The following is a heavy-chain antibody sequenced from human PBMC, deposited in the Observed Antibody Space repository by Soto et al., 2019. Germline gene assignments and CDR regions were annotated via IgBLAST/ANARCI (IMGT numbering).Heavy chain of an antibody. CDR1: GFAFSDSA. CDR2: IAYDGINK. Sequence: QVQLVESGGGVVPPGRYLRLSCAASGFAFSDSAMHWVRQAPGKGLEWVSVIAYDGINKYYADSVQGRFTISRDNSKNTLDLQMNSLRAEDTAVYYCSRGGDSGKYFEYWGQGTLVTVSS. J-gene: IGHJ4*02. D-gene: IGHD1-26*01. CDR3: SRGGDSGKYFEY. V-gene: IGHV3-30-3*01.